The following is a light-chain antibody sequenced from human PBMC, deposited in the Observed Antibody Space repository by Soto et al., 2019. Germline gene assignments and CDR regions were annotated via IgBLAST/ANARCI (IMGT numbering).Light chain of an antibody. J-gene: IGKJ1*01. CDR1: QNINTW. CDR2: QTS. CDR3: QQCSSYST. V-gene: IGKV1-5*03. Sequence: DIRMTQSPSMLSASVGDRVTITCRASQNINTWLAWYQQKPGKAPNLLIYQTSKLESGVPSRFSGSGSGTEFTLTISSLQPDDFATYFCQQCSSYSTFGQGTKVEIK.